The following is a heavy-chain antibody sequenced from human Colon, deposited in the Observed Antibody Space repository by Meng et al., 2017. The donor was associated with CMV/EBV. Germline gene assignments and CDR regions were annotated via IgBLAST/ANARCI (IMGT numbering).Heavy chain of an antibody. D-gene: IGHD6-19*01. CDR1: GGSVNNGSNY. Sequence: SETLSLTCSVSGGSVNNGSNYWTWIRQPPGKGLEWIGYISYSGNTNYNPSLKSRVTISLDTSRNQFSLKLTSMNAADTAIYYCASESSGWSTGIDYWPHGTLVTVSS. V-gene: IGHV4-61*01. J-gene: IGHJ4*01. CDR2: ISYSGNT. CDR3: ASESSGWSTGIDY.